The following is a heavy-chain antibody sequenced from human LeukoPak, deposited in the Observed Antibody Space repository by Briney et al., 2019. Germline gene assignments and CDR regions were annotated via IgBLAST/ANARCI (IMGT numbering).Heavy chain of an antibody. D-gene: IGHD6-6*01. CDR2: IYSGGGT. CDR3: AKTYAHFFQSSSSRLDP. J-gene: IGHJ5*02. CDR1: GFTVSSNY. Sequence: GGSLRLSCAASGFTVSSNYMSWVRQAPGKGLEWVSVIYSGGGTYYADSVKGRFTISRDNSKNTLYLQMNSLRAEDTAIYYCAKTYAHFFQSSSSRLDPWGQGTLVTVSS. V-gene: IGHV3-53*01.